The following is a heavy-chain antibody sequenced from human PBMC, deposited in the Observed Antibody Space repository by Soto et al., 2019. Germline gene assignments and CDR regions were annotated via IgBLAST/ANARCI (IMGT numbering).Heavy chain of an antibody. CDR2: ISSSSSYI. V-gene: IGHV3-21*01. J-gene: IGHJ4*02. D-gene: IGHD4-4*01. CDR3: AREPHYSNYVVDY. Sequence: GSLRLSCAASGFTFSSYSMNWVRQAPGKGLEWVSSISSSSSYIYYADSVKGRFTISRDNAKNSLYLQMNSLRAEDTAAYYCAREPHYSNYVVDYWGQGTLVTVSS. CDR1: GFTFSSYS.